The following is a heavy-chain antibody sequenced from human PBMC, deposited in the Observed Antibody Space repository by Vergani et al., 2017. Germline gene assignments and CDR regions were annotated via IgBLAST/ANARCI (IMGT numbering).Heavy chain of an antibody. CDR1: GFTFSSYA. CDR2: ISGSGGST. CDR3: ARDHEGGIRQWGGDY. D-gene: IGHD3-16*01. J-gene: IGHJ4*02. V-gene: IGHV3-23*01. Sequence: EVQLLESGGGLVQPGGSLRLSCAASGFTFSSYAMSWVRQAPGKGLEWVSAISGSGGSTYYADSVKGRFTISRDNSKNTLYLQMNSLRAEDTAVYYCARDHEGGIRQWGGDYWGQGTLVTVSS.